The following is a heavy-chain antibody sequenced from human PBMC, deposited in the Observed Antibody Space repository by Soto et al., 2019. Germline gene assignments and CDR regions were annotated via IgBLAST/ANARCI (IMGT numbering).Heavy chain of an antibody. Sequence: WASVKVSCKASGYTFTSYGISWVRQAPGQGLEWMGWISAYNGNTNYAQKLQGRVTMTTDTSTSTAYMELRSLRSDDTAVYYCARGSVAAAGRYNWFDPWGQGTLVTVSS. CDR1: GYTFTSYG. CDR2: ISAYNGNT. V-gene: IGHV1-18*01. J-gene: IGHJ5*02. D-gene: IGHD6-13*01. CDR3: ARGSVAAAGRYNWFDP.